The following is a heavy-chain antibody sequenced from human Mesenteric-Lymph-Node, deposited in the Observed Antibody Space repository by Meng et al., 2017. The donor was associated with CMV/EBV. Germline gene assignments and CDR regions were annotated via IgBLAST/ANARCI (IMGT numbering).Heavy chain of an antibody. V-gene: IGHV1-18*01. CDR2: ISAYNGNT. Sequence: YPFTSYGISWVRQAPGQGLEWMGWISAYNGNTNYAQKLPGRVTMTTDTSTSTAYMELRSLRSDDTAVYYCAKDLCSSTSCSSRNWFDPWGQGTLVTVSS. J-gene: IGHJ5*02. D-gene: IGHD2-2*01. CDR1: YPFTSYG. CDR3: AKDLCSSTSCSSRNWFDP.